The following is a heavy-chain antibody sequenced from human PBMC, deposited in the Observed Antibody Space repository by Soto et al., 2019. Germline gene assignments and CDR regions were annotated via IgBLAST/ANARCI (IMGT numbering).Heavy chain of an antibody. J-gene: IGHJ5*02. D-gene: IGHD6-13*01. V-gene: IGHV4-31*03. CDR2: IYYSGST. Sequence: PSVTMSLTCTVSGGYISSGGYYWSWIRKHPGKGLEWIGYIYYSGSTYYNPSLKSRVTISVDTSKNQFSLKLSSVTASDTAVYYCARVFSDSSSFFDPWGQGTLVTVSS. CDR1: GGYISSGGYY. CDR3: ARVFSDSSSFFDP.